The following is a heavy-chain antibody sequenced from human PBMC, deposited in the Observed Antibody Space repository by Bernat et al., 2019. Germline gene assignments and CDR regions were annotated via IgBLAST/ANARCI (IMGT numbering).Heavy chain of an antibody. CDR1: GFTFSTYV. CDR3: EKDHSAYNIQFDS. CDR2: INDSGDNT. D-gene: IGHD5-12*01. V-gene: IGHV3-23*01. Sequence: EVQLMESGGGLVQPGGSLRLSCAASGFTFSTYVMSWVRQAPGKGLEWVSTINDSGDNTYYADSVVGRFTISRDNSKNTLFLQMSSLRAEDTAVYYCEKDHSAYNIQFDSWGRGTLVTVSS. J-gene: IGHJ4*02.